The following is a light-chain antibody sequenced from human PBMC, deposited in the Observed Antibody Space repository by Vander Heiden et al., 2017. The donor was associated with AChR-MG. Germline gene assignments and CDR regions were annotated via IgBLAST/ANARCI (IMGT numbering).Light chain of an antibody. CDR1: QAISNW. CDR2: AAS. CDR3: QQATTFPHT. Sequence: DIQMTQSPSSVSASVGHRVTITCRASQAISNWLAWYQHKPGRAPKLLIYAASSLQTGVPSRFSGSGSGTEFTLTISSLQPEDFATYYCQQATTFPHTFGQGTKVEI. J-gene: IGKJ1*01. V-gene: IGKV1-12*01.